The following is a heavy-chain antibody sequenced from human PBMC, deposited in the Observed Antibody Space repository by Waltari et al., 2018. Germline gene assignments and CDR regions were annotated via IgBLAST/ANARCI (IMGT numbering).Heavy chain of an antibody. CDR1: GYTFTSYY. J-gene: IGHJ4*02. CDR3: ARVGCSSTSCYHYFDY. V-gene: IGHV1-46*01. CDR2: INPSGRST. D-gene: IGHD2-2*01. Sequence: QVQLVQSGAEVKKPGASVKVSCKASGYTFTSYYMHWVRQAPGQGLEWMGIINPSGRSTSYAQKFQGRVTITRDTSTSTVYMELSSLRSEDTAVYYCARVGCSSTSCYHYFDYWGQGTLVTVSS.